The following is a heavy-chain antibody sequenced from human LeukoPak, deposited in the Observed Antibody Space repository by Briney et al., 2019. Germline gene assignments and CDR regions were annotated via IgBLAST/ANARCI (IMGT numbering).Heavy chain of an antibody. CDR2: INPSGGST. CDR3: ATGGHVRVYDSSAYYGHY. J-gene: IGHJ4*02. V-gene: IGHV1-46*01. D-gene: IGHD3-22*01. CDR1: GYTFTSYY. Sequence: ASVKVSCKASGYTFTSYYMHWVRQAPGQGLEWMGIINPSGGSTSYAQKFQGRVTMTRDMSTSTVYMELSSLRSEDTAVYYCATGGHVRVYDSSAYYGHYWGQGTLVTVSS.